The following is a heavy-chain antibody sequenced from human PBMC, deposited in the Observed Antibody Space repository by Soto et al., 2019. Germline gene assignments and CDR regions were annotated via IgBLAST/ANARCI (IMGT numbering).Heavy chain of an antibody. D-gene: IGHD1-7*01. V-gene: IGHV1-69*01. CDR3: AIITGTTGVKFDY. CDR2: IIPIFGTA. CDR1: GGTFSSYA. Sequence: QVPLVQSGAEVKKPGSSVKVSCKASGGTFSSYAISWVRQAPGHGLEWMGGIIPIFGTANYAQKFQGRVPITADESTITAYMELSSLRSEDTAVYYCAIITGTTGVKFDYWGQGTLVTVSS. J-gene: IGHJ4*02.